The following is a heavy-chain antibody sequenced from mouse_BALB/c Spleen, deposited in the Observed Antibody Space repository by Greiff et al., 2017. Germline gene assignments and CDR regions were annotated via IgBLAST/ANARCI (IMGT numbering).Heavy chain of an antibody. CDR1: GYTFSSYW. Sequence: VQLQQSGAELMKPGASVKISCKATGYTFSSYWIEWVKQRPGHGLEWIGEILPGSGSTNYNEKFKGKATFTADTSSNTAYMQLSSLTSEDSAVYYCARSGTGRAMDYWGQGTSVTVSS. J-gene: IGHJ4*01. V-gene: IGHV1-9*01. CDR3: ARSGTGRAMDY. CDR2: ILPGSGST. D-gene: IGHD4-1*01.